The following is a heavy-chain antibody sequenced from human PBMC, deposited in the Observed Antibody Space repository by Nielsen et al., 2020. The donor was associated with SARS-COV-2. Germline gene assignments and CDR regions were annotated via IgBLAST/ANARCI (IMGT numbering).Heavy chain of an antibody. CDR3: ARGTLDSRFDP. Sequence: SETLSLTCTVSGGSISSGGYYWSWIRQPPGKGLEWIGYIYYSGSTNYNPSLKSRVTISVDTSKNQFSLKLSSVTAADTAVYYCARGTLDSRFDPWGQGTLVTVSS. V-gene: IGHV4-61*08. J-gene: IGHJ5*02. CDR2: IYYSGST. CDR1: GGSISSGGYY. D-gene: IGHD2-2*03.